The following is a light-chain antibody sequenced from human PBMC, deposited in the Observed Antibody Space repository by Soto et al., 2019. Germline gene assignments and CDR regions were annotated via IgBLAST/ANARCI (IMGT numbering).Light chain of an antibody. J-gene: IGKJ3*01. Sequence: DIQMTQSPSSVSASVGDRVTITCRASQGISRWLAWYQQNPGKAPNLLIYAASSLQSGVPSRFSGSGSGTDFTLTISSRQPEDFVAYYCQQANSCPLFTFGPGTKVDIK. CDR2: AAS. CDR3: QQANSCPLFT. CDR1: QGISRW. V-gene: IGKV1-12*01.